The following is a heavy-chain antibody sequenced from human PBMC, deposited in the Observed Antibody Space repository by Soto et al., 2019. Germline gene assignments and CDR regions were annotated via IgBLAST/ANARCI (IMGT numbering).Heavy chain of an antibody. J-gene: IGHJ4*02. CDR3: ARDANYDFWSGYYTDFDY. CDR1: GFTFSSYW. V-gene: IGHV3-7*01. Sequence: EVQLVESGGGLVQPGGSLRLYCAASGFTFSSYWMSWVRQAPGKGLEWVANIKQDGSEKYYVDSVKGRFTISRDNAKNSLYLQMNSLRAEDTAVYYCARDANYDFWSGYYTDFDYWGQGTLVTVSS. CDR2: IKQDGSEK. D-gene: IGHD3-3*01.